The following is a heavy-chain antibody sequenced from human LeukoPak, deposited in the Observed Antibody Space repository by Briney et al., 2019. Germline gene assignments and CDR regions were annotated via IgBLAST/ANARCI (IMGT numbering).Heavy chain of an antibody. CDR3: AKEGEELLWFGELRD. Sequence: GGSLRLSCAASGFTFSSYAMSWVRQAPGKGLEWVAVISYDGSNKYYADSVKGRFTISRDNSKNTLYLQMNSLRAEDTAVYYCAKEGEELLWFGELRDWGQGTLVTVSS. J-gene: IGHJ4*02. CDR1: GFTFSSYA. V-gene: IGHV3-30*04. D-gene: IGHD3-10*01. CDR2: ISYDGSNK.